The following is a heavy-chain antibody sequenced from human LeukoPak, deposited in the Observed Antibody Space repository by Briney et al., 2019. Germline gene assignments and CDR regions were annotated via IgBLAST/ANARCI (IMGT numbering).Heavy chain of an antibody. CDR2: IRSKTDGGTT. V-gene: IGHV3-15*07. CDR3: TTVGYDSSGYYSYYFDC. D-gene: IGHD3-22*01. J-gene: IGHJ4*02. Sequence: GGSLRLSCAASSFTFSNAWMNWVRQAPGKGLEWVGRIRSKTDGGTTDYAAPVKGRFTISRDDSRNTLYLQLNSLKSEDTAVYYCTTVGYDSSGYYSYYFDCWGQGTLVTVSS. CDR1: SFTFSNAW.